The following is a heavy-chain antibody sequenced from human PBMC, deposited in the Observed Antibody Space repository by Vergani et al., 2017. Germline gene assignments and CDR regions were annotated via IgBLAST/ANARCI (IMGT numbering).Heavy chain of an antibody. CDR1: GGSISSGDYY. V-gene: IGHV4-30-4*01. CDR2: IYYRGST. J-gene: IGHJ6*02. D-gene: IGHD3-22*01. Sequence: QVQLQESGPGLVKSSQTLSLTCTVPGGSISSGDYYWSWIRQPPGKGLEWIGYIYYRGSTYYNPSLKSRVTISVDTSKNQFSLKLSSVTAADTAVYYCARVRRDDSSGYYYYYGMDVWGQGTTVTVSS. CDR3: ARVRRDDSSGYYYYYGMDV.